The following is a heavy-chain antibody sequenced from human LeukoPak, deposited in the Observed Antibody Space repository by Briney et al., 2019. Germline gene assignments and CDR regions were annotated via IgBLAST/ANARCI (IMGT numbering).Heavy chain of an antibody. V-gene: IGHV1-18*01. J-gene: IGHJ6*02. D-gene: IGHD2-2*01. CDR2: INAYNGNT. CDR1: DYTYTSYG. Sequence: GASVKVSCKASDYTYTSYGISWVRQAPGQGLEWVGWINAYNGNTNYAQKLQGRVTMTTDTSTSTAYMELRSLRSDDTAVYYCARDQLPDIVVVLNYYYGMDVWGQGTTVTVSS. CDR3: ARDQLPDIVVVLNYYYGMDV.